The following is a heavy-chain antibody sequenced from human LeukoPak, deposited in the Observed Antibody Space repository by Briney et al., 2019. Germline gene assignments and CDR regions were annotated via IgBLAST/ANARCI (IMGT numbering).Heavy chain of an antibody. V-gene: IGHV4-4*02. Sequence: PSGTLSLTCAVSGASISSSNWWSWVRQPPGKGLEWIGSIYYSGSTYYNPSLKSRVTISVDTSKNQFSLKLSSVTAADTAVYYCASYSISSWNDAFDIWGQGTMVTVSS. CDR2: IYYSGST. CDR3: ASYSISSWNDAFDI. D-gene: IGHD6-13*01. J-gene: IGHJ3*02. CDR1: GASISSSNW.